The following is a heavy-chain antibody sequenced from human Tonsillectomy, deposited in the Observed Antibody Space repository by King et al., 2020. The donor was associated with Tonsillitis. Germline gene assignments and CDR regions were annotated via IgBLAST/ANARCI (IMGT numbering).Heavy chain of an antibody. CDR2: ITSSSSTI. CDR1: GFTFSTYS. D-gene: IGHD5-24*01. V-gene: IGHV3-48*02. J-gene: IGHJ4*02. Sequence: VQLVVSGGGLVQPGGSLRLTCAASGFTFSTYSMNWVRQAPGKGLEWISYITSSSSTIYYADSVKGRFTISRDNAKNSLYLQMNNLRDEDTAVYYCAREGAMAHWGQGTLVTVSS. CDR3: AREGAMAH.